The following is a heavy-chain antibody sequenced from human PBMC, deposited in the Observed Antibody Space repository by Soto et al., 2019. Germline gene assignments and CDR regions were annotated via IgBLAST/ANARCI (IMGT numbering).Heavy chain of an antibody. Sequence: PSETLSLTCTVSGVSISSYYWSWSRQPAGKGLKCIGFIYNSGSTTYNYTLTRRDTLPVVTSENPFPLQPRPVNAAATDAYASARGKQLVLYHSGYANWGHGPLVTVSS. V-gene: IGHV4-59*01. CDR2: IYNSGST. CDR1: GVSISSYY. D-gene: IGHD6-6*01. J-gene: IGHJ4*01. CDR3: ARGKQLVLYHSGYAN.